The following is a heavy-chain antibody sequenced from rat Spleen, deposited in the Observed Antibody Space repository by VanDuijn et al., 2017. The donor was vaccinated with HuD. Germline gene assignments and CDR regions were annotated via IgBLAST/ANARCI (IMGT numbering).Heavy chain of an antibody. J-gene: IGHJ4*01. Sequence: QVQLKESGPGLVQPSQTLSLTCTVSGFSLTSNGVSWVRQPPGKGLEWIAAISSGGSPYYNAALKSRLSISRDTSKSQVLLEMNSLQPEDTGTYYCARHLREASGVMDAWGQGVSVTVSS. D-gene: IGHD4-3*01. CDR3: ARHLREASGVMDA. CDR2: ISSGGSP. CDR1: GFSLTSNG. V-gene: IGHV2S12*01.